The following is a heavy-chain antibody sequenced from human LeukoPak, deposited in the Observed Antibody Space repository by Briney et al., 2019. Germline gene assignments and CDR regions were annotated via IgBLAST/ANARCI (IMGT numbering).Heavy chain of an antibody. D-gene: IGHD3-10*01. J-gene: IGHJ3*02. Sequence: ASVKVXXXASGYTFTSYYMHWVRQAPGQGLEWMGIINPSGGSTSYAQKFQGRVTMTRDTSTSTVYMELSSLRSEDTAVYYCARGGETDDAFDIWGQGTMVTVSS. V-gene: IGHV1-46*01. CDR1: GYTFTSYY. CDR3: ARGGETDDAFDI. CDR2: INPSGGST.